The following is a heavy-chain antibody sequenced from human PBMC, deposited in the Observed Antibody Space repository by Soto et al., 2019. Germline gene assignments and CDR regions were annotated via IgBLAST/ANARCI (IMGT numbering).Heavy chain of an antibody. CDR3: ARDLGRDGYNYY. CDR2: INAGNGNT. J-gene: IGHJ4*02. D-gene: IGHD5-12*01. CDR1: GYTFTSYA. V-gene: IGHV1-3*01. Sequence: ASVKVSCKASGYTFTSYAMHWVRQAPGQRLEWMGWINAGNGNTKYSQKFQGRVTITRDTSASTAYMELSSLRSEDTAVYYCARDLGRDGYNYYWGQGTLVTVSS.